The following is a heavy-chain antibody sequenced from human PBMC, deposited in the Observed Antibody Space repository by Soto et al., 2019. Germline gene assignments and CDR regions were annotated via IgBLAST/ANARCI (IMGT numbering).Heavy chain of an antibody. CDR2: IIPIFGTA. J-gene: IGHJ3*02. CDR1: GGTFSSYA. Sequence: QVQLVQSGAEEKKPGSSVKVSCKASGGTFSSYAISWVRQAPGQGLEWTGGIIPIFGTANYAQKFQGRVTITADESTSTAYMELSSLRSEDTAVYYCAKSLVGATIDAFDIWGQGTMVTVSS. CDR3: AKSLVGATIDAFDI. D-gene: IGHD1-26*01. V-gene: IGHV1-69*01.